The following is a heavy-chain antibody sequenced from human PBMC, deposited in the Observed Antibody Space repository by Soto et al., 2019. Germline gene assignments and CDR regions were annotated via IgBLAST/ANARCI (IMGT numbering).Heavy chain of an antibody. D-gene: IGHD4-17*01. CDR1: GLPFSSHA. CDR3: ANEIRPNDH. J-gene: IGHJ4*02. Sequence: GGSLRLSCAASGLPFSSHAMSWVRQAPGKGLEWVSSISISGGNTYYADSVRGRFTISKDNSKNTLYLHMNSLTAEDTAIYYCANEIRPNDHWGQGALLTVSS. V-gene: IGHV3-23*01. CDR2: ISISGGNT.